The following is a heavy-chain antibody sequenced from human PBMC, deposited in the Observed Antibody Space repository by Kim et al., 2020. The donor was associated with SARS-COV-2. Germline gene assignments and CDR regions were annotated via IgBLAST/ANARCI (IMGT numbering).Heavy chain of an antibody. CDR3: ARDAYYDSSGYPYYYYGMDL. CDR1: GFTFSSYE. CDR2: ISRSGSTI. D-gene: IGHD3-22*01. J-gene: IGHJ6*02. Sequence: GGSLRLSCAASGFTFSSYEMNWVRQAPGKGMEWVSYISRSGSTIYYAASVKGGFTIARDNAKNSLYLQMNSLRAEDTAVYYCARDAYYDSSGYPYYYYGMDLWGQGTTVTVSS. V-gene: IGHV3-48*03.